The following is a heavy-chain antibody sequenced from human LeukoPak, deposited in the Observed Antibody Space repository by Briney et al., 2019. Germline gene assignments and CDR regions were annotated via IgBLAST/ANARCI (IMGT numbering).Heavy chain of an antibody. J-gene: IGHJ4*02. CDR2: VRTTAEGETT. CDR1: GFNFNDAW. CDR3: TAGLGKTDDDS. Sequence: SGGPLRLSCEGSGFNFNDAWMSWIRQAPGKGLEWVGRVRTTAEGETTDYAAPVRVRFIISRDDSKNMVFLQMNRLETEDTAIYYCTAGLGKTDDDSWGQGTRVTVSS. D-gene: IGHD3/OR15-3a*01. V-gene: IGHV3-15*01.